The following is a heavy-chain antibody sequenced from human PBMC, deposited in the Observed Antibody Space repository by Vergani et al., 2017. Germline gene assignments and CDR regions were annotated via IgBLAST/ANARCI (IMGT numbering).Heavy chain of an antibody. CDR3: ATTGYSSSWYDSALDI. D-gene: IGHD6-13*01. J-gene: IGHJ3*02. CDR1: GGTFSSYT. CDR2: IIPILGIA. Sequence: QVQLVQSGAEVKKPGSSVKVSCKASGGTFSSYTISWVRQAPGQGLEWMGRIIPILGIANYAQKFQGRVTITADKSTSTAYMELSSLRSEDTAVYYCATTGYSSSWYDSALDIWGQGTRVTVSS. V-gene: IGHV1-69*02.